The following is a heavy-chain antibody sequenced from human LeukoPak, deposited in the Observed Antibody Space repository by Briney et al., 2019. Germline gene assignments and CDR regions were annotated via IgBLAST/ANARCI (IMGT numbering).Heavy chain of an antibody. CDR1: GGSISSYY. CDR3: ARDQYLYYYMDV. CDR2: IYTSGST. J-gene: IGHJ6*03. Sequence: SETLSLTCTVSGGSISSYYWSWIRQPPGKGLEWIGYIYTSGSTNYNPSLKSRVTISVDTSKNQFSLKLSSVTAADTAVYYCARDQYLYYYMDVWGKGTTVTVSS. D-gene: IGHD2-2*01. V-gene: IGHV4-4*09.